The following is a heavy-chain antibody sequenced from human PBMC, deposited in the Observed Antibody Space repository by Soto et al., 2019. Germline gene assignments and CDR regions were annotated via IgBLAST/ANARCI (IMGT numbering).Heavy chain of an antibody. D-gene: IGHD3-16*02. J-gene: IGHJ4*02. CDR2: ISSSSSTI. V-gene: IGHV3-48*02. CDR1: GFTFSSYS. Sequence: GSLRLSCAASGFTFSSYSMNWVRQAPGKGLEWVSYISSSSSTIYYADSVKGRFTISRDNAKNSLYLQMNSLRDEDTAVYYCARDHHDYVWGSYRQGFDYWGQGTLVTVSS. CDR3: ARDHHDYVWGSYRQGFDY.